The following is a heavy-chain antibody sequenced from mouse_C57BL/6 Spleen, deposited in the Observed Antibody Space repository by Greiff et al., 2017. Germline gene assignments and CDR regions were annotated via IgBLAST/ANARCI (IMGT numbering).Heavy chain of an antibody. Sequence: QVQLQQPGAELVKPGASVKLSCKASGYTFTSYWMHWVKQRPGQGLEWIGMIHPNSGSTNYNEKFKSKATLTVDKSSSTAYIRLNSLTSEDSAVYYCARGGNYDYDEGFDYGGQGTTLTVSS. CDR3: ARGGNYDYDEGFDY. CDR1: GYTFTSYW. D-gene: IGHD2-4*01. V-gene: IGHV1-64*01. CDR2: IHPNSGST. J-gene: IGHJ2*01.